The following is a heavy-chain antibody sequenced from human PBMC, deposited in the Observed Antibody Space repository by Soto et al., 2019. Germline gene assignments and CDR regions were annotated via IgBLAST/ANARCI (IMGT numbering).Heavy chain of an antibody. J-gene: IGHJ6*02. CDR2: ISPSTSTI. D-gene: IGHD3-10*01. CDR1: GFTFSSYE. CDR3: ARAAGTLVRGVYGMDV. V-gene: IGHV3-48*03. Sequence: EVQLVESGGGLVQPGGSLRLSCAASGFTFSSYEMNWVRQAPGKGLEWVSYISPSTSTIYYADSVKGRFTISRDNANNSLYLQMNSLRAEDTAVYYCARAAGTLVRGVYGMDVWGQGNTVTVSS.